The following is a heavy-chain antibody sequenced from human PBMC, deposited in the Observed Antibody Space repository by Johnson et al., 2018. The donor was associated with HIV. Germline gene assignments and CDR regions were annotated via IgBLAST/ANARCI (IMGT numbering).Heavy chain of an antibody. J-gene: IGHJ3*02. V-gene: IGHV3-66*03. Sequence: EQLVESGGGLIQPGGSLRLSCAASGFTVSSNYMSWVRQAPGKGLEWVSVIYSGGSTYYADSVKGRFTISRDNSKNTLYLQMNSLRAEDTAVYYCARQYYGSGTDAFDIWGQGTMVTVSS. CDR1: GFTVSSNY. CDR2: IYSGGST. D-gene: IGHD3-10*01. CDR3: ARQYYGSGTDAFDI.